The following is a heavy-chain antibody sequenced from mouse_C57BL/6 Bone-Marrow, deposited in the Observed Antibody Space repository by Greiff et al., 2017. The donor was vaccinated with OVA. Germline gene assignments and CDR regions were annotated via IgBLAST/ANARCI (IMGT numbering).Heavy chain of an antibody. J-gene: IGHJ3*01. V-gene: IGHV1-54*01. CDR3: ARYWGAY. CDR1: GYAFTNYL. D-gene: IGHD4-1*01. Sequence: VQLQQSGAELVRPGTSVKVSCKASGYAFTNYLIEWVKQRPGQGLEWIGVINPGSGGTNYNEKFKGKATLTADKSSSTAYMQLSSLTSEDSAVYFCARYWGAYGGQGTLVTVSA. CDR2: INPGSGGT.